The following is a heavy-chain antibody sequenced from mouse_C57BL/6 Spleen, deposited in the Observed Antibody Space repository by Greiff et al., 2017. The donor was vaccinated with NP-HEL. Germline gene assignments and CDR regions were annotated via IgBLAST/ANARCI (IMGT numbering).Heavy chain of an antibody. J-gene: IGHJ2*01. CDR2: IYPGDGDT. CDR3: ARSIYDQGYYFDY. Sequence: QVQLQQSGPELVKPGASVKISCKASGYAFSSSWMNWVKQRPGKGLEWIGRIYPGDGDTNYNGKFKGKATLTADKSSSTAYMQLSSLTSEDSAVYFCARSIYDQGYYFDYWGQGTTLTVSS. D-gene: IGHD2-3*01. CDR1: GYAFSSSW. V-gene: IGHV1-82*01.